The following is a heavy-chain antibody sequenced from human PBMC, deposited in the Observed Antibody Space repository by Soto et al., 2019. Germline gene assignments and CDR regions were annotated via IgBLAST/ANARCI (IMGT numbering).Heavy chain of an antibody. CDR3: AKDLIDYSNSYFDY. CDR2: ITSVGYT. Sequence: GSLRLSCATSGFSFSNYAMSWVRQAPGKGLEWVAAITSVGYTYYVDSLKGRFTISRDNSKNTLYLQMNSLRAEDTAVYYCAKDLIDYSNSYFDYWGQGTLVTVSS. CDR1: GFSFSNYA. V-gene: IGHV3-23*01. D-gene: IGHD4-4*01. J-gene: IGHJ4*02.